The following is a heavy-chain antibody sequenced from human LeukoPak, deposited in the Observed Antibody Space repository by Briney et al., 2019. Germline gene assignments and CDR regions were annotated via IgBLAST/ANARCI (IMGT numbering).Heavy chain of an antibody. Sequence: PSETLSLACTVSGGSISSGGYYWSWIHQHPGKGLEWIGYIYYSGSTYYNPSLKSRVTISVDTSKNQFSLKLSSVTAADTAVYYCAREGITGTKWFDPWGQGTLVTVSS. CDR3: AREGITGTKWFDP. J-gene: IGHJ5*02. D-gene: IGHD1-7*01. CDR2: IYYSGST. CDR1: GGSISSGGYY. V-gene: IGHV4-31*03.